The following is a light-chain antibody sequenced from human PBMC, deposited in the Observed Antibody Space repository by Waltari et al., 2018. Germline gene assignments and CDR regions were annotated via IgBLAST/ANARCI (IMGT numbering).Light chain of an antibody. CDR1: QSVSTF. V-gene: IGKV3-11*01. CDR2: DVS. CDR3: QRRGHWPPGAT. Sequence: EIVLTQSPATLSLSPGERATLSCRASQSVSTFLAWYQQKPGPYPRLLIYDVSFRATGIPIRFSGSGSETDFTLTISSLEPEDFAVYYCQRRGHWPPGATFGPGTRVDIK. J-gene: IGKJ3*01.